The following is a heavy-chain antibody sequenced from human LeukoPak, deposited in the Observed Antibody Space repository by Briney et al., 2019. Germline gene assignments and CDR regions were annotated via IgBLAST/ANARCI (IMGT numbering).Heavy chain of an antibody. CDR1: GFTFSSYA. J-gene: IGHJ5*02. V-gene: IGHV3-23*01. Sequence: GGSLGLPCAASGFTFSSYAMSWVRQAPGKGLEWVSAISGSGGSTYYADSVKGRFTISRDNSKNTLYLQMSSLRAEDTAVYYCAKFSNYGSSWGQGTLVTVSS. CDR2: ISGSGGST. CDR3: AKFSNYGSS. D-gene: IGHD3-10*01.